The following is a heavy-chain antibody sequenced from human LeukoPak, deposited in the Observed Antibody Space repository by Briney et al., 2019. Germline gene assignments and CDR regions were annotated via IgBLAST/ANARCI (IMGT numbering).Heavy chain of an antibody. CDR3: ARVGMATIADY. J-gene: IGHJ4*02. Sequence: GGSLRLSCAASGFTFSSYAMSWVRQAPGKGLEWVSGISWNSGSIGYADSVKGRFTISRDNAKNSLYLQMNSLRAEDTAVYYCARVGMATIADYWGQGTLVTVSS. D-gene: IGHD5-24*01. V-gene: IGHV3-9*01. CDR1: GFTFSSYA. CDR2: ISWNSGSI.